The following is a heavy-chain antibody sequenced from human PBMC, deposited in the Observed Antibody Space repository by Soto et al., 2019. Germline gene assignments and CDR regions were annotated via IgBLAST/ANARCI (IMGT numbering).Heavy chain of an antibody. J-gene: IGHJ4*02. CDR1: GFTFSDYY. Sequence: GGSLRLSCAASGFTFSDYYMHWVRQAPGKGLEWVAVISYDGRVQQYTDPVKGRFTISRDDSKNILYLQMNSLRDEDTALYYCARDKIQGAPDYLDSWGQGTLVTVSS. V-gene: IGHV3-30*03. CDR2: ISYDGRVQ. CDR3: ARDKIQGAPDYLDS.